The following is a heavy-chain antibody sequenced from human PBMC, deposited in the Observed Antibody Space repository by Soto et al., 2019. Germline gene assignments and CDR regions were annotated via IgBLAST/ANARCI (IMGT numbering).Heavy chain of an antibody. V-gene: IGHV1-69*12. CDR2: IIPIFGTA. CDR1: GGTFSSYA. Sequence: QVQLVQSGAEVKKPGSSVKVSCKASGGTFSSYAISWVRQAPGQGLEWMGGIIPIFGTANYAQKFQGRVTSTADESTRTGYMELSSLRSEDTAVYYCARERVTTLNYYGMDVWGQGTTVTVSS. D-gene: IGHD4-17*01. J-gene: IGHJ6*02. CDR3: ARERVTTLNYYGMDV.